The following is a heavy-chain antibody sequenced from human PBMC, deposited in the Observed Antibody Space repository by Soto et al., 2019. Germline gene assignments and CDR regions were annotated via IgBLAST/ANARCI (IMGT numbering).Heavy chain of an antibody. CDR1: GGSISSYY. D-gene: IGHD1-1*01. Sequence: SETLSLTCTVSGGSISSYYWSWIRQPPGKGLEWIGYIYYSGSTNYNPSLKSRVTISVDTSKNQFSMKLSSVTAADTAVYYCARDRYDHYYYYRLDVWGQGTTVTVSS. CDR2: IYYSGST. CDR3: ARDRYDHYYYYRLDV. V-gene: IGHV4-59*01. J-gene: IGHJ6*02.